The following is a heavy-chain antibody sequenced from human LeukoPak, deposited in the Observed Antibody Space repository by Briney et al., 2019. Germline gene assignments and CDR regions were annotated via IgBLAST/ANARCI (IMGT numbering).Heavy chain of an antibody. Sequence: SETLSLTCTVSGGSISSGSYYWSWIRQHPGKGLEWIGYIYYSGSTYYNPSLKSRVTISVDTSKNQFSLKLSSVTAADTAVYYCARQIAANYGSGSYRGYYFDYWGQGTLVTVSS. CDR1: GGSISSGSYY. CDR2: IYYSGST. J-gene: IGHJ4*02. D-gene: IGHD3-10*01. CDR3: ARQIAANYGSGSYRGYYFDY. V-gene: IGHV4-31*03.